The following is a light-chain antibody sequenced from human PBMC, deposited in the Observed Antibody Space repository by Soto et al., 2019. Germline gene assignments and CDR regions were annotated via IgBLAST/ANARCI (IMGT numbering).Light chain of an antibody. CDR1: SSNIGSNT. V-gene: IGLV1-44*01. CDR3: AAWDDSLNGYV. CDR2: SNN. Sequence: QSVLTQPPSTSGTPGQRVTISCSGSSSNIGSNTVDWYQQLPGPAPKLLIYSNNQRPSGVPDRFSGSKSGTSASLAISGLQSEDEADYSCAAWDDSLNGYVFGTGTKLTVL. J-gene: IGLJ1*01.